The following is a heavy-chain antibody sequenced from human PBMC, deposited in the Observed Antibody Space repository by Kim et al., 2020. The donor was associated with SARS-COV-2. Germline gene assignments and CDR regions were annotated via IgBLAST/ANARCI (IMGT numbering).Heavy chain of an antibody. J-gene: IGHJ5*02. Sequence: SETLSLTCTVSGGSISSSSYYWGWIRQPPGKGLDWIGSISYSGSTYKNPSLKSRVSITVDTSKNQFSLKLSSVTAADTAVYYCAGTTGGWFDPWGQGTLVTVSS. D-gene: IGHD1-1*01. CDR3: AGTTGGWFDP. CDR2: ISYSGST. V-gene: IGHV4-39*07. CDR1: GGSISSSSYY.